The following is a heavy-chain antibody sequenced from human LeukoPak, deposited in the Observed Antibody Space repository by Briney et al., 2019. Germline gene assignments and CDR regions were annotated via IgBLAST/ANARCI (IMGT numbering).Heavy chain of an antibody. CDR1: GVSISSYY. CDR2: IYYSGST. J-gene: IGHJ3*02. Sequence: SEILSLTCTVSGVSISSYYWSWMRQPPGKGLEWIGYIYYSGSTNYNPSLKSRVTISVDTSKNQFSLKLSSVTAADTAVYYCARQFRQYYYDSSGHDAFDIWGQGTMVTVSS. D-gene: IGHD3-22*01. V-gene: IGHV4-59*08. CDR3: ARQFRQYYYDSSGHDAFDI.